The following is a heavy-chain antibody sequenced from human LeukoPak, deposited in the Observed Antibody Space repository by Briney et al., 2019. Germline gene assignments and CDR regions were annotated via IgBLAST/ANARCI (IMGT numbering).Heavy chain of an antibody. D-gene: IGHD1-26*01. V-gene: IGHV1-46*01. CDR1: GYTFTSYY. Sequence: GASVKVSCKASGYTFTSYYMHWVRQAPGQGLEWMGIINPSGGSTSYAQKFQGRVTMTIDTSTSTAYMELRSLKSDDTAVYYCVRHIKPAGPWDGMDVWGQGTTVIVSS. J-gene: IGHJ6*02. CDR2: INPSGGST. CDR3: VRHIKPAGPWDGMDV.